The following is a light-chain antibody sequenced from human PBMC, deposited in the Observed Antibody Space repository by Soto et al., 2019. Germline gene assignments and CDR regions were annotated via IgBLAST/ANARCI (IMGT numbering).Light chain of an antibody. J-gene: IGLJ1*01. Sequence: LTGPSSVSGSPGQSITISFGGRSSDVGGYNYVSWYQQHPGKAPKLMIYDVSNRPSGVSNRFSGSKSGNTASLTISGLQAEDEADYYCSSYTSSSTLGVFGTGTKVTGL. V-gene: IGLV2-14*01. CDR2: DVS. CDR3: SSYTSSSTLGV. CDR1: SSDVGGYNY.